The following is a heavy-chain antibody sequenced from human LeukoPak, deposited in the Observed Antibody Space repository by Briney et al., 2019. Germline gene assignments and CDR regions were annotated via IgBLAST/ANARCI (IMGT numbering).Heavy chain of an antibody. CDR3: ARHLATQSYYEILTGYSAPFDY. CDR2: INHSGST. Sequence: GSLRLSCVSSDFTFSDHWMIWVRQAPGKGLEWIGEINHSGSTNYNPSLTSRVTISVDTPKNQFSLKLSSLTAAGTAVYYCARHLATQSYYEILTGYSAPFDYWGQGTLVTVSS. D-gene: IGHD3-9*01. CDR1: DFTFSDHW. J-gene: IGHJ4*02. V-gene: IGHV4-34*01.